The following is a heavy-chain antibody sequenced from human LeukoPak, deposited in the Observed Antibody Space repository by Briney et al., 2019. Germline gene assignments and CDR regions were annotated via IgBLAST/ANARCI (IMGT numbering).Heavy chain of an antibody. D-gene: IGHD1-26*01. V-gene: IGHV4-4*02. CDR1: CGSISSSNW. Sequence: SGTLSLTCAVSCGSISSSNWWSWVRQPPGKGLEWIGEIYHSGSTNYNPSLKSRVTISVDKSKNQFSLKLSSVTAADTAVYYCARDPSGSYYHAFDIWGQGTMVTVSS. CDR3: ARDPSGSYYHAFDI. J-gene: IGHJ3*02. CDR2: IYHSGST.